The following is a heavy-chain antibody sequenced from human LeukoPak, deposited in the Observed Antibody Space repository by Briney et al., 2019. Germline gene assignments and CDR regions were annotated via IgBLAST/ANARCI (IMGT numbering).Heavy chain of an antibody. CDR2: INPGSGGT. V-gene: IGHV1-2*02. J-gene: IGHJ4*02. D-gene: IGHD2-2*01. CDR1: GYTFTSYG. CDR3: ARDVGEYCSSIDCHASDY. Sequence: ASVKVSCKASGYTFTSYGISWVRQAPGQGLEWMGWINPGSGGTNCAQRFHGRVTMTRDTSISTVYMELSRLRSDDTAVYYCARDVGEYCSSIDCHASDYWGQGTLVTVSS.